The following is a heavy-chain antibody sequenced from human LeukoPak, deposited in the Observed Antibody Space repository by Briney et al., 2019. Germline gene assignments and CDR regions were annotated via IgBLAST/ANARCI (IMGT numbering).Heavy chain of an antibody. CDR3: ARGPVVVVPAAISVWFDP. CDR2: INHSGST. CDR1: GGSFRGYY. J-gene: IGHJ5*02. D-gene: IGHD2-2*01. Sequence: NPSETLSLTCAVHGGSFRGYYWSWIRQPPGKGLEWIGEINHSGSTNYNPSLKSRVTISVDTSKNQFSLKLSSVTAADTAVYYCARGPVVVVPAAISVWFDPWGQGTLVTVSS. V-gene: IGHV4-34*01.